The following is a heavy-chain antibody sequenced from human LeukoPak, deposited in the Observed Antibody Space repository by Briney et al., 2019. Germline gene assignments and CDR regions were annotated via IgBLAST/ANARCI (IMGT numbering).Heavy chain of an antibody. CDR3: AKGGYSSGWYDYYYYMDV. D-gene: IGHD6-19*01. CDR2: ISGSGDRT. V-gene: IGHV3-23*01. J-gene: IGHJ6*03. CDR1: GFTFSSSD. Sequence: GGSLRLSCAASGFTFSSSDMSWVRQAPGKGLEWVSTISGSGDRTYYADSVKGRFTISRDNSKNTLYLKMNSLRAEDTAVYYCAKGGYSSGWYDYYYYMDVWGKGTTVTISS.